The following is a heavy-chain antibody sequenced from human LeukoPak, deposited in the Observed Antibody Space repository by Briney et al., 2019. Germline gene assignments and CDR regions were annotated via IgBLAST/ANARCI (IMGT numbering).Heavy chain of an antibody. V-gene: IGHV4-31*03. CDR3: ARTYYYDSSGLPSEYYFDY. Sequence: QTLSLICTVSGGSISSGGYYWSWIRQHPGKVLEWIGYIYYSWSTYYNPSLKSRVTISVDTSKNQFSLKLSSVTAADSAVYYCARTYYYDSSGLPSEYYFDYWGQGTLVTVSS. CDR2: IYYSWST. J-gene: IGHJ4*02. D-gene: IGHD3-22*01. CDR1: GGSISSGGYY.